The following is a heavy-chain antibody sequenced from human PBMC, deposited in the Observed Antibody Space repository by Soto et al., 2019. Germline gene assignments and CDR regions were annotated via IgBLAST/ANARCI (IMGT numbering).Heavy chain of an antibody. CDR2: INHSGST. J-gene: IGHJ4*02. V-gene: IGHV4-34*01. CDR1: GGTFRGYY. CDR3: ARDKITGLFDY. D-gene: IGHD2-8*02. Sequence: SEPLSLTCAVDGGTFRGYYWSWIRKHQGTGLEWIGEINHSGSTNYNPSLKSRVTISVDTSKNQFSLKLTSVTAADTAVYYCARDKITGLFDYWGQGTLVTVSS.